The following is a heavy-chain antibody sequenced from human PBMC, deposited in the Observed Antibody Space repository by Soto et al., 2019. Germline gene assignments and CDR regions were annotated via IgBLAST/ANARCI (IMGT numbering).Heavy chain of an antibody. V-gene: IGHV1-69*01. CDR1: GGGNLRDYR. D-gene: IGHD2-21*01. Sequence: QVQLVQSGAEVKEPGSSVKVSCKASGGGNLRDYRTTWVRRAPGQGLEWMGGIIPKLGAANYAQNFQGSVTITADESTNTVYMELRSLRSDDPSVYYCARGCDGYTFGAVYWGQGTPVTVSS. CDR3: ARGCDGYTFGAVY. J-gene: IGHJ4*02. CDR2: IIPKLGAA.